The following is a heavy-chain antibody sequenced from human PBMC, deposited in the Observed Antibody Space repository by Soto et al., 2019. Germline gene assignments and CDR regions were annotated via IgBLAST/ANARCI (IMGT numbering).Heavy chain of an antibody. J-gene: IGHJ4*02. CDR1: GFTFSSYA. CDR3: ARRGPGTYFDD. Sequence: PGGSLRLSCAASGFTFSSYAMNWVRQAPGKGLERVSVISGSGDSTYYADSVKGRFTISRDNSKNTLYLQMNSLRTEDTAVYYCARRGPGTYFDDWAQGSLVIGS. CDR2: ISGSGDST. V-gene: IGHV3-23*01. D-gene: IGHD6-13*01.